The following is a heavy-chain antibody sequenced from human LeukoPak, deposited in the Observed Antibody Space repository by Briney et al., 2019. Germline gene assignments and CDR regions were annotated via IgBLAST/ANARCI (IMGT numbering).Heavy chain of an antibody. J-gene: IGHJ4*02. V-gene: IGHV3-7*01. Sequence: GGSLRLSCAVSGINFRGYWMAWVRQAPGKGREWVANMKQDGSEKYYVDSVKGRFTISRDNAKNSLYLEMNSLRFEDTAVYYCARALGRTGYGLYDYWGQGTLVTVSS. CDR3: ARALGRTGYGLYDY. CDR2: MKQDGSEK. D-gene: IGHD5-12*01. CDR1: GINFRGYW.